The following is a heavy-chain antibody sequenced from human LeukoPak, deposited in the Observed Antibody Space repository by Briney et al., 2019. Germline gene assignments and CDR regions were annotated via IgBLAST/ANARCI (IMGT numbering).Heavy chain of an antibody. Sequence: GESLQISCKGSGSSFTSYWIGWVRQMPGKGLEWMGILYPGDSDTRYSPSFQGQDTISPDKSISTAYLQWSSLKASDTAMYYFARLLTAGDAFDIWGQGTMVTVSS. V-gene: IGHV5-51*01. CDR3: ARLLTAGDAFDI. D-gene: IGHD3-16*01. CDR2: LYPGDSDT. J-gene: IGHJ3*02. CDR1: GSSFTSYW.